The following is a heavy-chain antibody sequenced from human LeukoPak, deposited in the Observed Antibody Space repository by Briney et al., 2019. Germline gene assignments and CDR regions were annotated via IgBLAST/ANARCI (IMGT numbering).Heavy chain of an antibody. Sequence: PGGSLRLSCAASGFTFSSYAMSWVRQAPGKGLEWVSAISGSGGSTYYADSAKGRFTISRDNSKNTLYLQMNSLRAEDTAVYYCAKDEWYSGRRPGWGQGTLVTVSS. D-gene: IGHD1-26*01. J-gene: IGHJ4*02. CDR2: ISGSGGST. V-gene: IGHV3-23*01. CDR3: AKDEWYSGRRPG. CDR1: GFTFSSYA.